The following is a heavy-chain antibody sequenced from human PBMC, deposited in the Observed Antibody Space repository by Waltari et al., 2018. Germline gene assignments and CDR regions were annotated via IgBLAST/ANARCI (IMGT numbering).Heavy chain of an antibody. CDR1: GFPFGPYW. V-gene: IGHV3-74*01. Sequence: EEQLVESGGGSVQPGGSLRRSCAASGFPFGPYWMHWVRQAPGKGLVWVSHINGDGTTTKYADSVKGRFTISRDNTKNTLYLEINSLRAEDTAVYYCTRDRGLPDAFNLWGQGTMVTVSS. CDR3: TRDRGLPDAFNL. J-gene: IGHJ3*01. CDR2: INGDGTTT.